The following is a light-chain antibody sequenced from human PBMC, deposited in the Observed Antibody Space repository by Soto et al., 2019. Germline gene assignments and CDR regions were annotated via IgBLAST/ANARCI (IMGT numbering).Light chain of an antibody. CDR2: DFS. Sequence: QSVLTQPASVSGSPGQSIPISSTGTSSDVGTYNYVSWNQQHPGRAPKLLIYDFSNRPSGVFNRFSGSKSCNTASLTFSGLQAEDEADYYCSSFTSTYTYVFGTGTKVTVL. CDR1: SSDVGTYNY. J-gene: IGLJ1*01. CDR3: SSFTSTYTYV. V-gene: IGLV2-14*03.